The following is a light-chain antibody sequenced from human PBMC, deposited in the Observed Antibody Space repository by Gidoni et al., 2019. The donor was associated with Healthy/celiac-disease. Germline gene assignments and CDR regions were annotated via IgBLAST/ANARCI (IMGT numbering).Light chain of an antibody. CDR2: SNN. V-gene: IGLV1-44*01. Sequence: QSVLTQPPSASGTPGPRVTISCSGSSSNIGSNTENWYQQLPGTVPKLLIYSNNQRPSGVPDRFSGSKSGTSASLAISGLQSEDEADYYCAAWDDSLRVVFGGGTKLTVL. J-gene: IGLJ2*01. CDR3: AAWDDSLRVV. CDR1: SSNIGSNT.